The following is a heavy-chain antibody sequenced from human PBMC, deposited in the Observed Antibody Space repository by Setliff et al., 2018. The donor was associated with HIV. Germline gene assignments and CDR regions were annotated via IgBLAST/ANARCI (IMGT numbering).Heavy chain of an antibody. CDR1: GGSISSYY. CDR3: ARDNGGPAFDY. V-gene: IGHV4-4*09. CDR2: IYTSGST. J-gene: IGHJ4*02. Sequence: PSETLSLTCTVSGGSISSYYWSWIRQPPGKGLEWIGYIYTSGSTNYNPSLKSRVTISVDTSKNQFSLELSSVTAADTAVYYCARDNGGPAFDYWGQGTLVTVSS. D-gene: IGHD1-20*01.